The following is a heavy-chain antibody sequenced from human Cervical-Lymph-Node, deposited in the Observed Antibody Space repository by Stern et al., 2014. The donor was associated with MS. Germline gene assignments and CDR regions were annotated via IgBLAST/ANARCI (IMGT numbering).Heavy chain of an antibody. V-gene: IGHV3-23*01. CDR2: LSASGVTT. Sequence: VQLLESGGGLVQPGGSLRLSCAASGFTFNTYAMSWVPQAPGKGLEWVSCLSASGVTTHYADSVKGRFTISRDNSKNTLYLQMISLRAEDTATYYCAKSADFWSGYAYWYFDLWGRGTLVTVSS. J-gene: IGHJ2*01. CDR1: GFTFNTYA. CDR3: AKSADFWSGYAYWYFDL. D-gene: IGHD3-3*01.